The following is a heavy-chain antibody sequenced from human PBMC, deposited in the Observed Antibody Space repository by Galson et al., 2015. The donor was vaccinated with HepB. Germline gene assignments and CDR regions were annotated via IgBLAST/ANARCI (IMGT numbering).Heavy chain of an antibody. V-gene: IGHV1-69*13. CDR1: GGTFSSYA. D-gene: IGHD7-27*01. CDR2: IIPIFGTA. J-gene: IGHJ3*02. Sequence: SVKVSCKASGGTFSSYAIGWVRQAPGQGLEWMGGIIPIFGTANYAQKVQGRVTITADESTSTAYMELSSLRSEDTAVYYCARVGMSAGDAFDIWGQGTMVTVSS. CDR3: ARVGMSAGDAFDI.